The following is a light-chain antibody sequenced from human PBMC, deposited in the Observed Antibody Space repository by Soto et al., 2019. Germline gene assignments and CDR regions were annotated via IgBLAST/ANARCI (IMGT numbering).Light chain of an antibody. CDR2: GGS. Sequence: DIQMTQSPSSLAASVGERVTITCRASQNIHSFLNWYQQKPGKAPQVLIYGGSALQSGVPSRFSGSGSGTDFTLTIRSLQPEDFASYFCQQSYNIPFTFGPGTRVDI. CDR3: QQSYNIPFT. CDR1: QNIHSF. V-gene: IGKV1-39*01. J-gene: IGKJ3*01.